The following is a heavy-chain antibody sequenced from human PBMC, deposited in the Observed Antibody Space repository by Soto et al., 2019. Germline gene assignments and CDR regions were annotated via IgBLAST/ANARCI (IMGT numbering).Heavy chain of an antibody. J-gene: IGHJ4*02. CDR3: XXXXXXXAVAANY. V-gene: IGHV4-30-2*01. D-gene: IGHD6-19*01. CDR1: GGSISSGGYS. Sequence: QLQLQESGSGLVKPSQTLSLTCAVSGGSISSGGYSWSWIRQPPGKGLEWIGYIYHGGSTYYNPSLNXXXXXXXXXXXXXXXXXXXXXXXXXXXXXYXXXXXXXXAVAANYWGQGTLVTVSS. CDR2: IYHGGST.